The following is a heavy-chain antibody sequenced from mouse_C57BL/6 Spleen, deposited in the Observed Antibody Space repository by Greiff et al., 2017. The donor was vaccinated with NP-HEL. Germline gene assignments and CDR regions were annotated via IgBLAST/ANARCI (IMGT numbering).Heavy chain of an antibody. CDR1: GYTFTGYW. Sequence: VQLQQSGAELMKPGASVKLSCKATGYTFTGYWIEWVKQRPGHGLEWIGEILPGSGSKNYNEKFKGKATFPADTSSNTAYMQLSSLTTEDSAIYYCARGGQLRLHLDYWGQGTTLTVSS. D-gene: IGHD3-2*02. CDR3: ARGGQLRLHLDY. CDR2: ILPGSGSK. J-gene: IGHJ2*01. V-gene: IGHV1-9*01.